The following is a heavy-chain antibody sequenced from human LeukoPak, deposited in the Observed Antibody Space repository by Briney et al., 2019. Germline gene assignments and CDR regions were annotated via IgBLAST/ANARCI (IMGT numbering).Heavy chain of an antibody. CDR2: ISWNSDSI. CDR1: GFTFDDYA. D-gene: IGHD5-18*01. Sequence: GRSLRLSCAASGFTFDDYAMHWVRQAPGKGLEWVSGISWNSDSIGYADSVKGRFTISRDNAKNSLYLQMNSLRAEDTALYYCAKDTGGYSYGFDYWGQGTLVTVSS. V-gene: IGHV3-9*01. J-gene: IGHJ4*02. CDR3: AKDTGGYSYGFDY.